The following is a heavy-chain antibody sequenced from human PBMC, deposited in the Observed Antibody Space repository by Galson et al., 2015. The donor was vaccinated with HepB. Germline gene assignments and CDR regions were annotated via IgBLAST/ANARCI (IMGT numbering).Heavy chain of an antibody. CDR2: IYYSGST. Sequence: TLSLTCTVSGGSVSSGSYYWSWIRQPPGKGLERIGYIYYSGSTNYNPSLKSRVTISVDTSKNQFSLRLNSVTAADTAVYYCARDSQYYDFWSCYSKGGMDVWGKGTTVTVSS. CDR3: ARDSQYYDFWSCYSKGGMDV. D-gene: IGHD3-3*01. V-gene: IGHV4-61*01. CDR1: GGSVSSGSYY. J-gene: IGHJ6*03.